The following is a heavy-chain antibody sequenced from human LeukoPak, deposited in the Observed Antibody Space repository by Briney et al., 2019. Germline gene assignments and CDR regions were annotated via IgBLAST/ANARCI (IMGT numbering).Heavy chain of an antibody. J-gene: IGHJ4*02. V-gene: IGHV4-61*02. CDR2: IYTSGST. D-gene: IGHD3-10*01. Sequence: SETLSLTCTVSGGSISSGSYYWSWIRQPAGKGLDWIGRIYTSGSTNYNPSLKSRVTISVDTSKNQFSLKLSSVTAADTAVYYCARPSRYYGSGSYIYWGQGTLVTVSS. CDR3: ARPSRYYGSGSYIY. CDR1: GGSISSGSYY.